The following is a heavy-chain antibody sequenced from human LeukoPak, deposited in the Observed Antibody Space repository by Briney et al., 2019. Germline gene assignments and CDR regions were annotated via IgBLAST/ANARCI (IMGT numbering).Heavy chain of an antibody. CDR2: MNPNSGNT. Sequence: SVTVSCKASGYSFPSYDINWVRQATGQGGEWMRWMNPNSGNTGYEQKFQGRGTMTRNTSISTAYMELSILRSQTTPVYYGARAYCSGISRYYNWFDPWGPRTLVTVSS. J-gene: IGHJ5*02. CDR1: GYSFPSYD. D-gene: IGHD2-2*01. V-gene: IGHV1-8*01. CDR3: ARAYCSGISRYYNWFDP.